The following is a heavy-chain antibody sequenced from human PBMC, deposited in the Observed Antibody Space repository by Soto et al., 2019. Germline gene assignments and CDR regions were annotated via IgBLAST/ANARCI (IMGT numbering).Heavy chain of an antibody. V-gene: IGHV4-4*02. CDR3: ARDKSYYGSGSYYKSYYFDY. CDR2: IYHSGST. CDR1: GGSISSSNW. D-gene: IGHD3-10*01. J-gene: IGHJ4*02. Sequence: ASETLSLTCAVSGGSISSSNWWSWVRQPPGKGLDWIGEIYHSGSTNYNPSLKSRVTISVDKSKNQFSLKLSSVTAADTAVYYCARDKSYYGSGSYYKSYYFDYWGQGTLVTVSS.